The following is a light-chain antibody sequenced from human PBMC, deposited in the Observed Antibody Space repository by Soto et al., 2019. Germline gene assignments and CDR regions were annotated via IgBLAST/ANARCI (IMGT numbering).Light chain of an antibody. V-gene: IGKV3-20*01. J-gene: IGKJ5*01. CDR1: QSVISRN. CDR3: QQYGSSPQPIT. CDR2: GAS. Sequence: PGERATLSCRASQSVISRNLAWYQQKPGQAPRLLIYGASSRATGIPDRFSGSGSGTDFTLTISRLEPEDFAVYYCQQYGSSPQPITFGQGTRLEIK.